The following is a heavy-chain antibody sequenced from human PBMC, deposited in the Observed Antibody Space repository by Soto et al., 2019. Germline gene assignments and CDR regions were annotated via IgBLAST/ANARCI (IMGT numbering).Heavy chain of an antibody. CDR2: IKSWTDGGRV. V-gene: IGHV3-15*02. J-gene: IGHJ4*02. Sequence: EVPLVESGGALVKPGESLTLSCAASGFTFNSAWMTWVRQAPGKGLEWVGRIKSWTDGGRVDTAAPVKGRFTISRDYSKNTFNLQRSSLKSDDTAVYYCTTWRREKSYTSVSCYGDGAYWGQGTLVTVSS. CDR3: TTWRREKSYTSVSCYGDGAY. CDR1: GFTFNSAW. D-gene: IGHD3-16*01.